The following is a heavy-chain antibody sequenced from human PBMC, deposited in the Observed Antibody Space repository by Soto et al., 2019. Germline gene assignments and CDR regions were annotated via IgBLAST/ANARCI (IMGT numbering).Heavy chain of an antibody. J-gene: IGHJ4*02. CDR3: AKDLYGDKNY. D-gene: IGHD4-17*01. CDR2: IYSGDST. V-gene: IGHV3-66*01. CDR1: GFTVSSIY. Sequence: GGSLRLSCVVSGFTVSSIYMSWVRQAPGKGLEWVSVIYSGDSTYYTDSVKGRFTISRDNSKNTLYLQMNSLRAEDTAVYYCAKDLYGDKNYWGQGTLVTVSS.